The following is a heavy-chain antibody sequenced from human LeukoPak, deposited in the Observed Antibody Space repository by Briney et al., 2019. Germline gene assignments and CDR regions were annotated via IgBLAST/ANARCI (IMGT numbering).Heavy chain of an antibody. Sequence: GGSLRLSCAASGFTFSDYYMSWIRQAPGKGLEWVSYISSSGSTIYYADSVKGRFTTSRDNAKNSLYLQMNSLRAEDTAVYYCASEYSSSYYYGMDVWGQGTTVTVSS. CDR3: ASEYSSSYYYGMDV. CDR2: ISSSGSTI. D-gene: IGHD6-6*01. CDR1: GFTFSDYY. V-gene: IGHV3-11*04. J-gene: IGHJ6*02.